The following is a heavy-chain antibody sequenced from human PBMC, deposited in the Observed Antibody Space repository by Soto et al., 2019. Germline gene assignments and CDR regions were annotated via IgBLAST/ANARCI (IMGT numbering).Heavy chain of an antibody. J-gene: IGHJ3*02. Sequence: PGGSLRLSCAASGFTFSNYGMHWVRQAPGKGLEWVALIWFDGSDKYYADSVKGRFTLSRDNSKNTVYLQMNSLRAEDTAVYYCARLYCSSPSSYSVGAFDIRGQGTMVTVSS. V-gene: IGHV3-33*01. CDR1: GFTFSNYG. CDR3: ARLYCSSPSSYSVGAFDI. D-gene: IGHD2-2*01. CDR2: IWFDGSDK.